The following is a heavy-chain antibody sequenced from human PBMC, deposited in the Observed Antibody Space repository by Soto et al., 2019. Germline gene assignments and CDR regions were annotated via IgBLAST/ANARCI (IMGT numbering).Heavy chain of an antibody. Sequence: SERLSLTCTVSGGSVSSGSYYWSWIRQPPGKGLEWIGYIYYSGSTNYNPSLKSRVTISVDTSKNQFSLKLSSVTAADTAVYYCAREVVTTYRLDYWGQGTLVTVSS. J-gene: IGHJ4*02. D-gene: IGHD2-21*02. V-gene: IGHV4-61*01. CDR2: IYYSGST. CDR3: AREVVTTYRLDY. CDR1: GGSVSSGSYY.